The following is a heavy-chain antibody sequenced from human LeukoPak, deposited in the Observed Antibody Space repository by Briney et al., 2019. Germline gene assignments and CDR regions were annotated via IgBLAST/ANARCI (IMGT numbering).Heavy chain of an antibody. CDR3: ARHPYYDFWSGYYSWFDP. CDR2: IYYSGST. J-gene: IGHJ5*02. V-gene: IGHV4-31*03. D-gene: IGHD3-3*01. CDR1: GGSISSGGYY. Sequence: SETLSLTCTVSGGSISSGGYYWSWIRQHPGKGLEWIGYIYYSGSTYYNPSLKSRVTISVDTSKNQFSLKLGSVTAADTAVYYCARHPYYDFWSGYYSWFDPWGQGTLVTVSS.